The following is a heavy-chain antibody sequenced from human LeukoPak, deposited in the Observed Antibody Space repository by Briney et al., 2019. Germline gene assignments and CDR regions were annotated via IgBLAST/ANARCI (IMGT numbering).Heavy chain of an antibody. D-gene: IGHD1-1*01. Sequence: SETLSLTCTVSDASISSYYWSWIRQPPGKGLEWIGYIYTSGITNYNPSLKSRVTISVDTSKNQFSLRLSSVTAADTAVYYCARGNYLFGVDVWGQGTTVTVSS. CDR3: ARGNYLFGVDV. CDR1: DASISSYY. CDR2: IYTSGIT. J-gene: IGHJ6*02. V-gene: IGHV4-4*09.